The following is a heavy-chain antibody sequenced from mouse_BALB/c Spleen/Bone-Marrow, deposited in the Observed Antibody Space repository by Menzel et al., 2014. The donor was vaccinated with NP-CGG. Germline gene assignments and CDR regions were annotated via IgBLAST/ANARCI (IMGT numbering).Heavy chain of an antibody. Sequence: VQLQQSGAELVKPGASVQLSCKASGYTFTSYYMYWVKQRPGQGLERFGEINPSTGGTNFNEKFKNKATLTVDKSSSTAYMQLSSLTVEVSAVYYFSRGRLDALHYLGQGTSVTGSS. V-gene: IGHV1S81*02. J-gene: IGHJ4*01. CDR1: GYTFTSYY. CDR3: SRGRLDALHY. CDR2: INPSTGGT. D-gene: IGHD4-1*01.